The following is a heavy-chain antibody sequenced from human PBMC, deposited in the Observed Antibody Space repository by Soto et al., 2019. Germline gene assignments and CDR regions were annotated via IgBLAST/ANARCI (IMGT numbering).Heavy chain of an antibody. Sequence: GGSLRFSCAASGFTFSSYWMSWVRQAPGKGLEWVANIKQDGSEKYYVDSVKGRFTISRDNAKNSLYLQMNSLRAEDTAVYYCARALYYYDSSGYLDYWGQGTLVTVSS. J-gene: IGHJ4*02. CDR2: IKQDGSEK. CDR1: GFTFSSYW. CDR3: ARALYYYDSSGYLDY. V-gene: IGHV3-7*01. D-gene: IGHD3-22*01.